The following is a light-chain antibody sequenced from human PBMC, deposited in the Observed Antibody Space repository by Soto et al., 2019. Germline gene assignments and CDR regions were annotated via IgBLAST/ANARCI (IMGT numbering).Light chain of an antibody. V-gene: IGLV2-14*01. CDR2: DVS. Sequence: QSALNQPASVSGSPGQSITISCTGTSSDVGGYNYVSWYQQHPGKAPKLMIYDVSNRPSGVSNRFSGSKSGNTASLTISGLQAEDGADYYCSSFTSGSTLYVFGTGTKLTVL. CDR3: SSFTSGSTLYV. J-gene: IGLJ1*01. CDR1: SSDVGGYNY.